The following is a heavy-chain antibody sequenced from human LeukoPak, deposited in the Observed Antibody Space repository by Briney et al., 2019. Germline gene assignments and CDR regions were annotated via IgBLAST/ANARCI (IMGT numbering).Heavy chain of an antibody. CDR2: IKSKTDGGTT. CDR1: GFTFSNAW. Sequence: AGGSLRLSCAASGFTFSNAWMSWVRQAPGKGLEWVGRIKSKTDGGTTDYAAPVKGRLTISRDDSKNTLYLQMNSLKTEDTAVYYCTTTPVLLWFGESRTNWFDPWGQGTLVTVSS. CDR3: TTTPVLLWFGESRTNWFDP. J-gene: IGHJ5*02. V-gene: IGHV3-15*01. D-gene: IGHD3-10*01.